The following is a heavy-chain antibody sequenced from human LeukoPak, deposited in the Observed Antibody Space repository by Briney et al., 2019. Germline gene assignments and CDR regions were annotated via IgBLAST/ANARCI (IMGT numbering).Heavy chain of an antibody. CDR2: IDPSDSYT. Sequence: GESLKISCKGSGYRFTSYWISLVRQMPGKGLEWMGRIDPSDSYTNYSPSLQGHVTISADKSISTAYLQWSSLKASDTAIYYCARHAGGGSSSWYEVFDYWGQGTLVTVSS. D-gene: IGHD6-13*01. J-gene: IGHJ4*02. V-gene: IGHV5-10-1*01. CDR1: GYRFTSYW. CDR3: ARHAGGGSSSWYEVFDY.